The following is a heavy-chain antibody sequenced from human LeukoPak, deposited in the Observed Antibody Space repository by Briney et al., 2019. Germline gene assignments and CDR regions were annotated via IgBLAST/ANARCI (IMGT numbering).Heavy chain of an antibody. CDR2: IYYSGST. D-gene: IGHD1-14*01. Sequence: SETLSLTCTVSGGSISSGGYYWSWIRQHPGKGLEWIGYIYYSGSTYYNPSLKSRVTISVDTSKNQLSLKLSSVTAADTAVYYCARGTPDSWFDPWGQGTLVTVSS. V-gene: IGHV4-31*03. J-gene: IGHJ5*02. CDR1: GGSISSGGYY. CDR3: ARGTPDSWFDP.